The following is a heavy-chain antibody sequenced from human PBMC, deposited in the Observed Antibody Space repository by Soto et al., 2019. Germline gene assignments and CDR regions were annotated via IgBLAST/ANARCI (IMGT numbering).Heavy chain of an antibody. CDR2: IYYSGST. J-gene: IGHJ4*02. Sequence: QVQLQESGPGLVKPSETLSLTCTVSGGSISSYYWSWIRQPAGKGLEWIGYIYYSGSTNYNPSLKSRVTISVDTTKNLFSLKLSSVTAADTAVYYCARLWYSSGRYYFDYWGQGTLVTVSS. CDR1: GGSISSYY. V-gene: IGHV4-59*08. D-gene: IGHD6-19*01. CDR3: ARLWYSSGRYYFDY.